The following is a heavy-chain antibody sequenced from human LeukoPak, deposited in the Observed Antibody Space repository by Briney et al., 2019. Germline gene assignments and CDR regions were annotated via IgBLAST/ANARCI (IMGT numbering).Heavy chain of an antibody. CDR1: GFTFSSYW. D-gene: IGHD4-17*01. J-gene: IGHJ6*02. Sequence: GGSLRLSCAASGFTFSSYWMHWVRQAPGKGLVWVSHINSDGSSTNYADSVKGRFTISRDNAKNSLYLQMNSLRAEDTAVYYCARGRDYGDYVYYYYGMDVWGQGTTVTVSS. CDR2: INSDGSST. CDR3: ARGRDYGDYVYYYYGMDV. V-gene: IGHV3-74*01.